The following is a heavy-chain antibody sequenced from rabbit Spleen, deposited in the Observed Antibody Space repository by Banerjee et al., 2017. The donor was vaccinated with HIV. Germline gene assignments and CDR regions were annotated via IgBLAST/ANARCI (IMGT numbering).Heavy chain of an antibody. V-gene: IGHV1S45*01. CDR1: GFSFSDRDV. D-gene: IGHD4-1*01. J-gene: IGHJ4*01. CDR3: ARDMDDVIGWNFGW. Sequence: QEQLEESGGGLVKPEGSLTLTCKASGFSFSDRDVMCWVRQAPGKGLEWIACIEVGSSDFTYFATWAKGRFTISRPSSTTVTLQVTRLTAADTATYFCARDMDDVIGWNFGWWGPGTLVTVS. CDR2: IEVGSSDFT.